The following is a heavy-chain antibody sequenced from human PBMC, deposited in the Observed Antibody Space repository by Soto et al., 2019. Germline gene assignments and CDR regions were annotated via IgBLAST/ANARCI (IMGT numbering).Heavy chain of an antibody. V-gene: IGHV4-4*07. CDR1: GGSVSGFY. D-gene: IGHD3-3*01. CDR2: IYSSGST. Sequence: SETLSLTCNVFGGSVSGFYWTWIRQPAGKGLEWIGRIYSSGSTKYNPSLKSRVSMSLDTSRNQFSLNLTSVTAADTAVYYCARGQRFSDWFDPWGQGTLVTVSS. CDR3: ARGQRFSDWFDP. J-gene: IGHJ5*02.